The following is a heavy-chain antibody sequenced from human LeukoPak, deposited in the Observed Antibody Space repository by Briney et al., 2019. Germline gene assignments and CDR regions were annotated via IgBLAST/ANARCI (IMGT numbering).Heavy chain of an antibody. D-gene: IGHD3-22*01. Sequence: GGSLRLSCAASGFTFSSYAMSWVRQAPGKGLEWVSAISGSGGSTYYADSVKGRFTISRDNSKNTLYLQMNSLRAEDTAVYYCAKDLDYYDSSALWGAFDIWGQGTMVTVSS. V-gene: IGHV3-23*01. CDR2: ISGSGGST. J-gene: IGHJ3*02. CDR1: GFTFSSYA. CDR3: AKDLDYYDSSALWGAFDI.